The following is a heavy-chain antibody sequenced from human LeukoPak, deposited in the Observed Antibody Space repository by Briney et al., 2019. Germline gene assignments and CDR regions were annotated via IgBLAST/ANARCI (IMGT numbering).Heavy chain of an antibody. Sequence: GGSLRLSCAASGFTFSSYSINWVRQAPGKGLEWVSSISSSSSYIYYADSVKGRFTISRDNAKNSLYLQMNSLRAEDTAVYYCARMGYYYDSSGYYVNFDYWGQATLVTVSS. CDR1: GFTFSSYS. D-gene: IGHD3-22*01. CDR2: ISSSSSYI. CDR3: ARMGYYYDSSGYYVNFDY. V-gene: IGHV3-21*01. J-gene: IGHJ4*02.